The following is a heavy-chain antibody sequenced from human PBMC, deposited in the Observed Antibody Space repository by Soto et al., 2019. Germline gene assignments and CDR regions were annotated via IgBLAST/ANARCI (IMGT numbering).Heavy chain of an antibody. J-gene: IGHJ6*02. Sequence: PGESLKISCKGSGYSFTSYWIGWVRQMPGKGLEWMGIIYPRDSDTRYSPSFQGQVTISADKSITTAYLQWSSLKASDTAMYYCARHEHQSGSYHRGFDYGMDVWGQGTTVTVSS. D-gene: IGHD1-26*01. CDR1: GYSFTSYW. V-gene: IGHV5-51*01. CDR3: ARHEHQSGSYHRGFDYGMDV. CDR2: IYPRDSDT.